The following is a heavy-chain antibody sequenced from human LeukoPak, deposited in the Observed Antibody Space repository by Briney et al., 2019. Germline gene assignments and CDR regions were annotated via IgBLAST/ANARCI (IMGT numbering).Heavy chain of an antibody. CDR2: IYSTDKT. Sequence: GGSLRIPCPASGFTVSSNYISCIRQAPGKGLDWVSVIYSTDKTNYADSVQDRFTISRDPSKNTVYLQMNSQRGEDTTVYNCAREIGYYFDNHSSRLRGRFDVWGAGTTVIVSS. V-gene: IGHV3-53*01. D-gene: IGHD3-22*01. CDR3: AREIGYYFDNHSSRLRGRFDV. J-gene: IGHJ6*04. CDR1: GFTVSSNY.